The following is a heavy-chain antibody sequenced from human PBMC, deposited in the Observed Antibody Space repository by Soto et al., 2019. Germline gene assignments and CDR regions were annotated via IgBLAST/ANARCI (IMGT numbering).Heavy chain of an antibody. CDR2: ISGCGGNT. J-gene: IGHJ4*02. CDR3: ETVALDC. CDR1: GFSFNTYT. V-gene: IGHV3-23*01. Sequence: VHLLESGGGLVPPGGSLRLSCAASGFSFNTYTISWVRQAPGKGLGWVSSISGCGGNTYYADSVRGRFTISRDNSRDTVYLQMNSLRAEDTALYFCETVALDCWGQGTLVTVSS.